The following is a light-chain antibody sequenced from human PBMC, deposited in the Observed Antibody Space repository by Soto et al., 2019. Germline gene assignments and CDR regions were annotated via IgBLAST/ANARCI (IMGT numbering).Light chain of an antibody. J-gene: IGKJ3*01. CDR3: QQYNNWPPIT. V-gene: IGKV3-15*01. Sequence: EIVMTQSPATLSVSPGERATLSCRASQSVSGNLAWYQQKPGQAPRLLIYAASTRATGIPARFSGSGSGTEFTLTISSPQSEAFAVYYCQQYNNWPPITFGPGTKVDIK. CDR2: AAS. CDR1: QSVSGN.